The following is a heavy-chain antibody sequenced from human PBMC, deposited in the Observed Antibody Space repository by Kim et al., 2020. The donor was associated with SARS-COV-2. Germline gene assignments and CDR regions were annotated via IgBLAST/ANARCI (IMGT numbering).Heavy chain of an antibody. Sequence: GGSLRLSCAASGFTFTHYCMHWVRQAPGKGLVWISHVNSDGRITSYADSVKGRFTISRDNAKNTVYVQMNSLRAEDTAVYYCAREGVGSYDLWCRGTLGT. J-gene: IGHJ2*01. D-gene: IGHD3-10*01. V-gene: IGHV3-74*01. CDR3: AREGVGSYDL. CDR1: GFTFTHYC. CDR2: VNSDGRIT.